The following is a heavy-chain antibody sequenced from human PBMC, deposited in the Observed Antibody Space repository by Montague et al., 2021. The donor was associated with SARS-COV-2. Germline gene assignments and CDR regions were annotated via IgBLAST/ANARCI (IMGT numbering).Heavy chain of an antibody. V-gene: IGHV3-23*01. CDR1: KFLFSHFA. D-gene: IGHD1-26*01. J-gene: IGHJ3*02. Sequence: SLSLSCAASKFLFSHFAMSWVRQAPGKGLEWVSTVSSSGLKTYYADSVKGRLTIPRDTSTNTVFLQMNNLRADDTAVYYCAKDRVYSANLGAFDMWGQGTRVTVSS. CDR2: VSSSGLKT. CDR3: AKDRVYSANLGAFDM.